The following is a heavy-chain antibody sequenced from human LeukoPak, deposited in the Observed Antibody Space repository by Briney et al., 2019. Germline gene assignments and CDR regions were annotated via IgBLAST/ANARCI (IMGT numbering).Heavy chain of an antibody. CDR2: ISDDGGAT. CDR1: GFTFSNFA. Sequence: GGSLRLSCGASGFTFSNFAMSWVRQAPGKGLEWVSSISDDGGATYYADSVRDRFTISRDNSKNTLYLQMNTLRAEDTALYYCAKVGAKESYYHYWGQGTLVTVSS. D-gene: IGHD3-10*01. J-gene: IGHJ4*02. CDR3: AKVGAKESYYHY. V-gene: IGHV3-23*01.